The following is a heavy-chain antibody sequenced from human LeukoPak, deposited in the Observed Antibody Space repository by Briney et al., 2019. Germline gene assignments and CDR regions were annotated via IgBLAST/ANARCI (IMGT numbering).Heavy chain of an antibody. CDR1: GGSFSGYY. Sequence: PETLSLTCAVYGGSFSGYYWSWIRQPPGKGLEWIGEINHSGSTNYNPSLKSRVTISVDTSKNQFSLKLSSVTAADTAVYYCARGLRGYSYGARRDDYWGQGTLVTVSS. CDR3: ARGLRGYSYGARRDDY. CDR2: INHSGST. V-gene: IGHV4-34*01. J-gene: IGHJ4*02. D-gene: IGHD5-18*01.